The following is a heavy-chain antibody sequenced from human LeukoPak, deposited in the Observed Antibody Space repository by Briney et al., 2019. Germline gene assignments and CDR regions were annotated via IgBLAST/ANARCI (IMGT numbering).Heavy chain of an antibody. J-gene: IGHJ4*02. CDR3: AKDYGVVPAALYYFDY. CDR2: IRYDGSNK. Sequence: GGALRLFCAASGFTFSSYAMHWVRQAPGKGLEGVAFIRYDGSNKYYADSVKGRFTISRDNSKNTLYLQMNSLRAEDTAVYYCAKDYGVVPAALYYFDYWGQGTLVTVSS. CDR1: GFTFSSYA. D-gene: IGHD2-2*01. V-gene: IGHV3-30*02.